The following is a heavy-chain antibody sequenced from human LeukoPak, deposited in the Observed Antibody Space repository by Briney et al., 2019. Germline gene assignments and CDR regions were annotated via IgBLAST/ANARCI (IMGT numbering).Heavy chain of an antibody. CDR2: MNPNSGNT. V-gene: IGHV1-8*01. CDR3: AREYRYYYYYGMDV. CDR1: GYTFTSYD. Sequence: ASVKVSCKASGYTFTSYDINWVRQATGQGLEWMGWMNPNSGNTGYAQKFQGRVTMTRNTSISTAYMELSSLRSEDTAVYYCAREYRYYYYYGMDVWGQGTTVIVSS. J-gene: IGHJ6*02. D-gene: IGHD2/OR15-2a*01.